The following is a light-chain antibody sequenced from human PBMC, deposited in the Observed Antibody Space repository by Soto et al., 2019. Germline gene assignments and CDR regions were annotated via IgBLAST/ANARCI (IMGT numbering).Light chain of an antibody. V-gene: IGKV3-15*01. CDR2: GAS. CDR3: QVYKSWPPGT. J-gene: IGKJ1*01. CDR1: QSVHNN. Sequence: EIVMTQSPATLSLSPGERATLSCRASQSVHNNVAWYQQKPGQAPRLLIYGASTRATATPARLSGSGSWTDFTLTISSLQSEDIAVYYCQVYKSWPPGTFGQGTKVDIK.